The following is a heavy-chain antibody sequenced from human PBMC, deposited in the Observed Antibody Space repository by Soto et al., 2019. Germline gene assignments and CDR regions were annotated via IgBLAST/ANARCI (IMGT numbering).Heavy chain of an antibody. J-gene: IGHJ6*03. V-gene: IGHV1-3*01. D-gene: IGHD4-4*01. CDR1: GYTFTSYA. CDR3: ARDQELPPSTVTMVYYYYYYMDV. CDR2: INAGNGNT. Sequence: GASVKVSCKASGYTFTSYAMHWVRQAPGQRLEWMGWINAGNGNTKYSQKFQGRVTITRDTSASTAYMELSSLRSEDTAVYYCARDQELPPSTVTMVYYYYYYMDVWGKGTTVTVSS.